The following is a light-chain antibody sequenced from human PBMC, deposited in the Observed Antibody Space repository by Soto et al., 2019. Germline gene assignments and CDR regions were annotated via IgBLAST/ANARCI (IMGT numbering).Light chain of an antibody. CDR3: QQYESSWT. CDR1: QSISSTF. CDR2: GAS. J-gene: IGKJ1*01. V-gene: IGKV3-20*01. Sequence: EIVLTQSPGTLSLSPGEGATLSCRASQSISSTFLAWYQHKPGQAPRVLIYGASRRAAGIPDRFSGSGSGTDFTLCISRLEPEDFAVYYCQQYESSWTFGQGTKVE.